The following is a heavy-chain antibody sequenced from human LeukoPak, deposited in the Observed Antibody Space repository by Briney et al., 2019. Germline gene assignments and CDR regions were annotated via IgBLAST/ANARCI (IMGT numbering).Heavy chain of an antibody. V-gene: IGHV1-69*13. J-gene: IGHJ4*02. D-gene: IGHD2-15*01. CDR3: ARGGYCSGGSCYSDATPFDY. CDR1: GGTFSSYA. CDR2: IIPIFGTA. Sequence: SVKLSFTSSGGTFSSYAISRVRQSPGQGLEWMGGIIPIFGTANYAQKFQGRVTITADESTSTAYMELSSLRSEDTAVYYCARGGYCSGGSCYSDATPFDYWGQGTLVTVSS.